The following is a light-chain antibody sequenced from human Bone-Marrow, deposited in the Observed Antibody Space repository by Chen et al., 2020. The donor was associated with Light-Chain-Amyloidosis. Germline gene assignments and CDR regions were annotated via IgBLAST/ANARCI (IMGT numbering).Light chain of an antibody. CDR3: QSADSSGTYEVI. CDR1: DLPTKY. CDR2: IDT. J-gene: IGLJ2*01. Sequence: SYELTQPPSRSVSPGQTARITCSGDDLPTKYAYWYQQKPGQAPVLVIHIDTERPSGISERFSGSSSGTTATLTISGVQAEDEADYHCQSADSSGTYEVIFGGGTKLTVL. V-gene: IGLV3-25*03.